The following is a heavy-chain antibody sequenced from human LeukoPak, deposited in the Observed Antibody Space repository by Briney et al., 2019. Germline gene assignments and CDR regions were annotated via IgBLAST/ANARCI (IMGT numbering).Heavy chain of an antibody. D-gene: IGHD1-14*01. V-gene: IGHV3-53*01. J-gene: IGHJ4*02. CDR3: ARRPGN. CDR1: GFTVSSYY. CDR2: IYSGGAI. Sequence: GGSLRLSCAASGFTVSSYYMSWVRQAPGKGLEWVSLIYSGGAIRYADSVKGRFTISRDSSKNTLFLQMNDLTVEDTARYYCARRPGNWGQGILVTVSS.